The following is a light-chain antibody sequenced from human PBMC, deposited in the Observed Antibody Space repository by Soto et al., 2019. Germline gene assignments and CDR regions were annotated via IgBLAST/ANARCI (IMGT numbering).Light chain of an antibody. J-gene: IGLJ2*01. CDR1: SSDVGGYNY. CDR2: DVS. Sequence: QSALTQPASVSGSPGQSITISCTGTSSDVGGYNYVSWYQQHPGKAPKLMIYDVSNRPSGVSNRFSGSQSGNTASLTISGLQAEAEADYYCSSYTSSSLDVVFGGRTKLTVL. CDR3: SSYTSSSLDVV. V-gene: IGLV2-14*01.